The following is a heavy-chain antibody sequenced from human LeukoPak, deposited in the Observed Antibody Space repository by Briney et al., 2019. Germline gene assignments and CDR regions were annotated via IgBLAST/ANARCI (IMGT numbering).Heavy chain of an antibody. CDR3: ARHRRITMVRGVHNWFDP. CDR2: IYPGDSDT. CDR1: GYSLTSYW. V-gene: IGHV5-51*01. J-gene: IGHJ5*02. D-gene: IGHD3-10*01. Sequence: GESLKISCKGSGYSLTSYWIGWVRQMPGKGLEWMGIIYPGDSDTRYSPSFQGQVTISADKSISTAYLQWSSLKASDTAMYYCARHRRITMVRGVHNWFDPWGQGTLVTVSS.